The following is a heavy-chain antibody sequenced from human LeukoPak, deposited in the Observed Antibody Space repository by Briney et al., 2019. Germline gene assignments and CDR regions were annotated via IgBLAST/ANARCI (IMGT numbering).Heavy chain of an antibody. CDR2: ISWNSGSI. J-gene: IGHJ2*01. Sequence: SGGSLRLSCAASGFTFDDYAMHWVRQAPGKGLEWVSGISWNSGSIGYADSVKGRFTTSRDNAKNSLYLQVNSLRAEDTALYYCAKDYGSGSPYWYFDLWGRGTLVTVSS. D-gene: IGHD3-10*01. CDR1: GFTFDDYA. CDR3: AKDYGSGSPYWYFDL. V-gene: IGHV3-9*01.